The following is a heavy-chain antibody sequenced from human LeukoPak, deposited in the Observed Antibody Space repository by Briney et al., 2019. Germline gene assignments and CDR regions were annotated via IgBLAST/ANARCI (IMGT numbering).Heavy chain of an antibody. V-gene: IGHV3-48*04. J-gene: IGHJ5*02. CDR1: GFTFSSYS. D-gene: IGHD4-17*01. CDR2: ISSSGSTI. CDR3: ARAGRTTRYNWFDP. Sequence: QAGGSLRLSCAASGFTFSSYSMNWVRQAPGKGLEWVSYISSSGSTIYYADSVKGRFTISRDNAKNSLYLQMNSLRAEDTAVYYCARAGRTTRYNWFDPWGQGTLVTVSS.